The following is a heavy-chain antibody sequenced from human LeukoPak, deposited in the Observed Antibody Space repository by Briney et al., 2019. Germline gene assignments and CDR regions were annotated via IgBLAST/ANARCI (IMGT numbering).Heavy chain of an antibody. CDR1: SGSISTSNYY. CDR3: ARVVAVAGERLFDY. CDR2: IFCSGST. J-gene: IGHJ4*02. V-gene: IGHV4-39*07. D-gene: IGHD6-19*01. Sequence: PSETLSLTCTVSSGSISTSNYYWGWVRQPPGKALEWIGNIFCSGSTYYSPSLKSRVTISLDTSRNQFSLKLNSVTAADTAVYYCARVVAVAGERLFDYWGQGTLVTVSS.